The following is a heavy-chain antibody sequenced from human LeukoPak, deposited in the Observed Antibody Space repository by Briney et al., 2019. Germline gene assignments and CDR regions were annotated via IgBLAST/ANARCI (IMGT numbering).Heavy chain of an antibody. CDR1: GGSITSYY. J-gene: IGHJ5*02. CDR3: ARLADYYGSGKEFDP. Sequence: SETLSLTCTVSGGSITSYYWSWIRQPAGKGLEWIGRTYARGSTSYNPSLKSRVTMSVDTSKNQFSLRLSSVTAADTAVYYCARLADYYGSGKEFDPWGQGTLVTVSS. V-gene: IGHV4-4*07. CDR2: TYARGST. D-gene: IGHD3-10*01.